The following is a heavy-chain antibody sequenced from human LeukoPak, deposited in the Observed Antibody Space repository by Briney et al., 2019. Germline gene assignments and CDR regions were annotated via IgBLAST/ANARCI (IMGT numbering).Heavy chain of an antibody. D-gene: IGHD1-1*01. Sequence: SETLSLTCAVSGGSISSSNWWSGVRQPPGKGLEWIGEIYHSGSTNYNPSLKSRVTISVDKSKNQFSLKLSSVTAADTAVYYCARIKATGTSDYYYYMDVWGKGTTVTVSS. CDR3: ARIKATGTSDYYYYMDV. CDR1: GGSISSSNW. J-gene: IGHJ6*03. CDR2: IYHSGST. V-gene: IGHV4-4*02.